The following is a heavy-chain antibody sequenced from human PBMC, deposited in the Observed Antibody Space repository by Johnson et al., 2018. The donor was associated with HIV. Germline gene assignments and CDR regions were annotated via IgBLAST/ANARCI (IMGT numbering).Heavy chain of an antibody. CDR1: GFTFSSYA. CDR2: ISYDGSNK. CDR3: AKDSGVSSAYDAFDI. Sequence: VQLVESGGGVVQPWRSLTLSCAASGFTFSSYAMHWVRQAPGKGLEWVAVISYDGSNKYYADSVKGRFTISRDNSKNTLYLQMNSLRAEDTAVYYCAKDSGVSSAYDAFDIWGQGTMVTVSS. D-gene: IGHD2-15*01. J-gene: IGHJ3*02. V-gene: IGHV3-30*04.